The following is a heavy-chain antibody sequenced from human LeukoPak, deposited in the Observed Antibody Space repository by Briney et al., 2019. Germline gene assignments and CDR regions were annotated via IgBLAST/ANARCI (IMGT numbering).Heavy chain of an antibody. CDR2: MYSNGGGR. D-gene: IGHD1-7*01. CDR3: TRRTYSTYMCV. Sequence: PSETLSLTCTVSGGSMITDTFYWVWIRQPPGKGLEWIANMYSNGGGRQYNRSLTNRVSISVDTSKNQFFLNLNSVTAADTAIYYCTRRTYSTYMCVWGQGTTVTVSS. CDR1: GGSMITDTFY. J-gene: IGHJ6*03. V-gene: IGHV4-39*01.